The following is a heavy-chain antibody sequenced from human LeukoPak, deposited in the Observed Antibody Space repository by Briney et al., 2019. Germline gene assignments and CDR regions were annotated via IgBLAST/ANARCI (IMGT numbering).Heavy chain of an antibody. CDR3: ARIHKDYYYYYGMDV. J-gene: IGHJ6*02. CDR2: MNPNSGNT. CDR1: GYTFTSYD. V-gene: IGHV1-8*01. Sequence: ASVKVSCKASGYTFTSYDINWVRQATGQGLEWMGWMNPNSGNTGYAQKFQGRVTMTRNTSISTAYMELSSLRSEDTAVYYCARIHKDYYYYYGMDVWGQGTTVTVSS.